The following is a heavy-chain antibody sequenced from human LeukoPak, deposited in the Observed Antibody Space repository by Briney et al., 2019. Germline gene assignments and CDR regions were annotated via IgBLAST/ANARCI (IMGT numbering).Heavy chain of an antibody. CDR2: ITHSGST. Sequence: SETLSLTCAVYGGSFGGHYWTWIRQPPGKGLEWIGEITHSGSTNYNPSLKSRVTISVDTSKNQFSLKLSSVTAADTAVYYCAKDLTHWGQGTLVTVSS. CDR1: GGSFGGHY. J-gene: IGHJ4*02. D-gene: IGHD4/OR15-4a*01. V-gene: IGHV4-34*01. CDR3: AKDLTH.